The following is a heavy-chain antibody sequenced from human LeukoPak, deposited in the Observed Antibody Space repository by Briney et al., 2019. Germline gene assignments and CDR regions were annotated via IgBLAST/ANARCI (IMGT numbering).Heavy chain of an antibody. Sequence: SVSVSCKASGGTFSSYTISWVRQAPGQGREWMGRIIPILGKANDAQKFQGRVTITADKSTSTAYMELSSLRSEDTAVYYCARGSPQQYYDILTGYYIEAFDIWGQGTMVTVSS. CDR2: IIPILGKA. D-gene: IGHD3-9*01. V-gene: IGHV1-69*08. J-gene: IGHJ3*02. CDR3: ARGSPQQYYDILTGYYIEAFDI. CDR1: GGTFSSYT.